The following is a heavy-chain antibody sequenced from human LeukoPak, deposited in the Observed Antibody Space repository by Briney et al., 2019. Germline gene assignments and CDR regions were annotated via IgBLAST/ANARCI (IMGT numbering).Heavy chain of an antibody. J-gene: IGHJ4*02. CDR2: INSDGTNT. CDR1: GFTFSSYW. V-gene: IGHV3-74*01. Sequence: PGGSLRLSCAASGFTFSSYWMHWVRQAPGKGLVCVSRINSDGTNTNYADSVKGRFTISRDNAKNTLYLQMNSLRAEDTAVYYCAREPNYESSSDYWGQGTLVTGSS. CDR3: AREPNYESSSDY. D-gene: IGHD3-22*01.